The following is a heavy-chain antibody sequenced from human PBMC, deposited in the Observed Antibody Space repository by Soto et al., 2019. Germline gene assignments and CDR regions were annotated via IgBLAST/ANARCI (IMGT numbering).Heavy chain of an antibody. J-gene: IGHJ4*02. V-gene: IGHV4-61*01. CDR2: IYYSGST. D-gene: IGHD4-17*01. CDR3: ARETRTRERNIGHYGDYEAYEDY. Sequence: QVQLQESGPGLVKPSETLSLTCTVSGGSVSSGSYYWSWIRQPPGKGLEWIGYIYYSGSTNYNPSLKSRVTISVDTSKNQFSLKLSSVTAVDTAVYYCARETRTRERNIGHYGDYEAYEDYWGQGTLVTVSS. CDR1: GGSVSSGSYY.